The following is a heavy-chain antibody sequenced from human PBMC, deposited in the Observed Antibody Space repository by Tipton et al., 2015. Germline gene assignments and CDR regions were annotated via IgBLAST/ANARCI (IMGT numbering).Heavy chain of an antibody. V-gene: IGHV4-39*01. CDR1: GGSITSSYYY. CDR2: INYSGRT. CDR3: ARRGDYGDYDRVY. J-gene: IGHJ4*02. D-gene: IGHD4-17*01. Sequence: TLSLTCTVPGGSITSSYYYWGWIRQPPGKGLEWFGIINYSGRTYYNPSLKGRVTISVDTSKNQFSLRLSSVTAADTAVYYCARRGDYGDYDRVYWGQGTLVTVSS.